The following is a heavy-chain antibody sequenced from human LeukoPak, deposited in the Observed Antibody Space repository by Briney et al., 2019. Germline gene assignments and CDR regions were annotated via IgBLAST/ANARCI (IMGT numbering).Heavy chain of an antibody. D-gene: IGHD2-15*01. V-gene: IGHV3-30-3*01. CDR3: ATAGVAATPNGTYYYYGMDV. CDR2: ISYDGSNK. Sequence: GGSLRLSCAASGFTFSDYNMNWVRQAPGKGLEWVAVISYDGSNKYYADSVKGRFTISRDNSKNTLYLQMSSLRSEDTAVYYCATAGVAATPNGTYYYYGMDVWGQGTTVTVSS. J-gene: IGHJ6*02. CDR1: GFTFSDYN.